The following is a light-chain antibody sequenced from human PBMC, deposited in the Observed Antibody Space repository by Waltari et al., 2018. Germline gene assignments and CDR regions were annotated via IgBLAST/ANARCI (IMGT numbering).Light chain of an antibody. Sequence: QSALTQPASVSGSPGQSITLSCTGTSSDVRAYDYVSWYQQKPGKAPQLIIYEVRDRPPGVPNRFSGSKSGYTAFLTISGLQAEDEADYYCTSYTTSRTWVFGGGTK. CDR2: EVR. CDR3: TSYTTSRTWV. V-gene: IGLV2-14*01. CDR1: SSDVRAYDY. J-gene: IGLJ3*02.